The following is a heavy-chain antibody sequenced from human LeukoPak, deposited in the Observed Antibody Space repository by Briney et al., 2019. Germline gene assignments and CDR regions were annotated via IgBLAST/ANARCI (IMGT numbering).Heavy chain of an antibody. CDR2: IYPGDSDT. J-gene: IGHJ4*02. CDR1: EYSFTTYW. Sequence: GESLKISCKGSEYSFTTYWIGWVRQMPGKGLEWMGIIYPGDSDTRYSPSFQGQVTTSADKSISTAYLQWGSLKASDTAMYYCARQGYSSADYWGQGTLVTVSS. V-gene: IGHV5-51*01. D-gene: IGHD6-19*01. CDR3: ARQGYSSADY.